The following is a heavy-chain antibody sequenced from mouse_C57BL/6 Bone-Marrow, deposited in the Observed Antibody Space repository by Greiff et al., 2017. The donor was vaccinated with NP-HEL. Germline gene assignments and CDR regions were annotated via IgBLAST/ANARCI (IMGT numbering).Heavy chain of an antibody. CDR3: ASLVGLRYFDV. Sequence: VQLQQPGAELVKPGASVKMSCKASGYTFTSYWITWVKQRPGQGLEWIGDIYPGSGSTNHNEKFKRKATLTVDTSSRTAYMQLSSLTSEDSAVYYCASLVGLRYFDVWGTGTTVTVSS. V-gene: IGHV1-55*01. CDR1: GYTFTSYW. CDR2: IYPGSGST. J-gene: IGHJ1*03. D-gene: IGHD2-2*01.